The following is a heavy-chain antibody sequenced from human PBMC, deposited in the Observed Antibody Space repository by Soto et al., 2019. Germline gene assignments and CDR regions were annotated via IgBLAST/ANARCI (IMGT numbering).Heavy chain of an antibody. CDR1: GFTFSSYA. V-gene: IGHV3-23*01. CDR2: ISGSGGST. CDR3: AKDASSGWYNDESRGFDY. Sequence: RGSLILSCAASGFTFSSYAMSSVRQAPGQGQEWVSAISGSGGSTYYADSVKGRFTISRDNSKNTLYLQMNSLRAEDTAVYYCAKDASSGWYNDESRGFDYWGQGALLTASS. J-gene: IGHJ4*02. D-gene: IGHD6-19*01.